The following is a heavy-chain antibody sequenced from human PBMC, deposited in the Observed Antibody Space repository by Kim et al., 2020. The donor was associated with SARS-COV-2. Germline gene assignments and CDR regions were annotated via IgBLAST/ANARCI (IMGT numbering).Heavy chain of an antibody. V-gene: IGHV1-2*06. CDR2: INPDNGDT. Sequence: ASVKVSCKASGYTFTGYYMHWLRQAPGQGLEWVGRINPDNGDTTYAQNFQGRVTMTGDTSISTAYMELRRLRYDDSALYYCASSSTTSSWPLFDYWGQGTLITVSS. J-gene: IGHJ4*02. CDR1: GYTFTGYY. D-gene: IGHD6-13*01. CDR3: ASSSTTSSWPLFDY.